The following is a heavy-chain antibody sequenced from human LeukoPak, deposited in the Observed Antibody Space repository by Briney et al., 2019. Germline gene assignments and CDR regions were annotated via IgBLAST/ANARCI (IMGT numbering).Heavy chain of an antibody. CDR1: GYTFTGYY. CDR2: INPNSGGT. D-gene: IGHD6-19*01. Sequence: ASVKVSCKASGYTFTGYYMHWVRQAPGQGLEWRGRINPNSGGTNYAQKFQGRVTMTRDTSISTAYMELSRLRSDDTLVYYGARPNIAVAGGDFDYWGQGTLVTVSS. J-gene: IGHJ4*02. CDR3: ARPNIAVAGGDFDY. V-gene: IGHV1-2*05.